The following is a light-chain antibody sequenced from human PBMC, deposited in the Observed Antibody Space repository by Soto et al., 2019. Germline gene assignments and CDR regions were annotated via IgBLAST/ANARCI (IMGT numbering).Light chain of an antibody. CDR3: QQYNNWPPIT. CDR2: GAS. Sequence: EIVLTQSPATLSVSLGDSATLSCRASQSVSLSLAWYQMRPGQPPRLLIYGASTRATGIPARFSGSGSGTEFTLTISSLQSEDFAVYYCQQYNNWPPITFGQGTRLEIK. J-gene: IGKJ5*01. V-gene: IGKV3-15*01. CDR1: QSVSLS.